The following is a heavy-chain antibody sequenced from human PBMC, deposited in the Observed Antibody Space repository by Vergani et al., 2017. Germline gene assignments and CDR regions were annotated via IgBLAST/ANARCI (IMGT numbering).Heavy chain of an antibody. Sequence: QVQLVESGGGVVQPGRSLRLSCAASGFTFSSYAMHCVRQAPGKGLEWVAVISYDGSNKYYADSVKGRFTISRDNSKNTLYLQMNSLRAEDTAVYYCARDLSYGTLDYWGQGTLVTVSS. CDR1: GFTFSSYA. CDR3: ARDLSYGTLDY. J-gene: IGHJ4*02. D-gene: IGHD5-18*01. V-gene: IGHV3-30-3*01. CDR2: ISYDGSNK.